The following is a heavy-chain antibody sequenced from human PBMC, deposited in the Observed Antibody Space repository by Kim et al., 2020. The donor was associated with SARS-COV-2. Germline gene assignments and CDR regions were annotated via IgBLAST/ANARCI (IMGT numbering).Heavy chain of an antibody. J-gene: IGHJ4*02. CDR3: ARPRGYSGYAESFDY. Sequence: GESLKISCKGSGYSFTSYWIGWVRQMPGKGLEWMGIIYPGDSDTRYSPSFQGQVTISADKSISTAYQQWSSLKASDTAMYYCARPRGYSGYAESFDYWGQGTLVTVSS. D-gene: IGHD5-12*01. V-gene: IGHV5-51*01. CDR1: GYSFTSYW. CDR2: IYPGDSDT.